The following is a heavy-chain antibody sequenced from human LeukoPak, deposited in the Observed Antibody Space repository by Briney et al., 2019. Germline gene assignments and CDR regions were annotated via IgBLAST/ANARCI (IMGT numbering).Heavy chain of an antibody. D-gene: IGHD5-18*01. CDR1: GGTFSSYA. J-gene: IGHJ6*03. Sequence: SVKVSCKASGGTFSSYAISWVRQAPGQGLEWMGGIIPIFGTANYAQKFQGRVTMTRDTSISTAYMELSRLRSDDTAVYYCARDTARNYYYYYMDVWGKGTTVTVSS. V-gene: IGHV1-69*05. CDR3: ARDTARNYYYYYMDV. CDR2: IIPIFGTA.